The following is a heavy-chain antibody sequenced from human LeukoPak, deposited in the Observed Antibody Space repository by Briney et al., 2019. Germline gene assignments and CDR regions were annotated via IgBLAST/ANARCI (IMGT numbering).Heavy chain of an antibody. CDR1: GGTFGSYA. CDR3: ARLYYYDSSGYLRFDP. D-gene: IGHD3-22*01. CDR2: IIPIFGIA. J-gene: IGHJ5*02. V-gene: IGHV1-69*04. Sequence: EASVKVSCKASGGTFGSYAISWVRQAPGQGLEWMGRIIPIFGIANYAQKFQGRVTITADKSTSTAYMELSSLRSEDTAVYYCARLYYYDSSGYLRFDPWGQGTLVTVSS.